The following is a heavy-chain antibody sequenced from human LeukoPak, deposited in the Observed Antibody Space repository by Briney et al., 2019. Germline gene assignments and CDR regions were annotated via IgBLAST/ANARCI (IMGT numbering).Heavy chain of an antibody. Sequence: ASVKVSCKASGYTFTSYDINWVRQAPGQGLEWMGWISANTGHANYAQNLQGRVTLTTDTSTTTAYMELRSLRFDDTAVYYCVRDEFTAQAWFDFWGQGTPVTVSS. CDR1: GYTFTSYD. J-gene: IGHJ5*01. D-gene: IGHD3-16*01. V-gene: IGHV1-18*01. CDR2: ISANTGHA. CDR3: VRDEFTAQAWFDF.